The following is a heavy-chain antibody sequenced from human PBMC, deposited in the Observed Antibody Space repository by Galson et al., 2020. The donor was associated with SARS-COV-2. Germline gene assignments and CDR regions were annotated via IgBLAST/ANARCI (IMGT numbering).Heavy chain of an antibody. Sequence: GGSLRLSCAASGFTFSSYAMSWVRQAPGKGLEWVSAISGSGGSTYYADSVKGRFTISRDNSKNTLYLQMNSLRAEDTAVYYCAKIVSSSWYLGSSPEEGDYWGQGTLVTVSS. CDR2: ISGSGGST. CDR3: AKIVSSSWYLGSSPEEGDY. D-gene: IGHD6-13*01. CDR1: GFTFSSYA. V-gene: IGHV3-23*01. J-gene: IGHJ4*02.